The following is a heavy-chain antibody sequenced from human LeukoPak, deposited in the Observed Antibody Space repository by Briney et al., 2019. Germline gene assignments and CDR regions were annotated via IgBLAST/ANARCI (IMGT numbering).Heavy chain of an antibody. D-gene: IGHD2-8*01. J-gene: IGHJ6*03. CDR1: GGSISSYY. CDR3: ASSGQCTNGLCRDVGYMDV. V-gene: IGHV4-4*07. CDR2: IYTSGST. Sequence: NPSETLSLTCTVSGGSISSYYWSWIRQPAGKGLEWIGRIYTSGSTNYNPSLKSRVTMSVDTSKNQFSLKLSSVTAADTAVYYCASSGQCTNGLCRDVGYMDVWGKGTTVTVSS.